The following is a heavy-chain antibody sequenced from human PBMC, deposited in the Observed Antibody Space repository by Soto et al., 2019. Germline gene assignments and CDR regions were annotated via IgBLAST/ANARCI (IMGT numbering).Heavy chain of an antibody. Sequence: EVQLVESGGGLVKPGGSLRLSCAASGFTFSSYSMNWVRQAPGKGLEWDSSISSSSSYIYYADSVKGRFTISRDNAKNSLYLQMNSLRAEDTAVYYCARVGVGATHDDAFDIWGQGTMVTVSS. D-gene: IGHD1-26*01. CDR1: GFTFSSYS. CDR3: ARVGVGATHDDAFDI. J-gene: IGHJ3*02. V-gene: IGHV3-21*01. CDR2: ISSSSSYI.